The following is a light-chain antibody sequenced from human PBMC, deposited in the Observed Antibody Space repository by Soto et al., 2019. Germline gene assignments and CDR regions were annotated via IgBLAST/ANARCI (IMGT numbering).Light chain of an antibody. CDR2: GAS. CDR1: QRVTGNY. CDR3: QHYGHALWA. Sequence: EVVWTQSPGTLSLSPGERATLSCRASQRVTGNYLAWYQQKPGQSPRLLMSGASKRATGVPDRFSGSGSGTDFTLTISRLEPEDFAVYYCQHYGHALWAFGQGTKVDIK. J-gene: IGKJ1*01. V-gene: IGKV3-20*01.